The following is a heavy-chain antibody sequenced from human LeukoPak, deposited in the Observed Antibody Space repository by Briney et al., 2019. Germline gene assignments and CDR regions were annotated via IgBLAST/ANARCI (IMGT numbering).Heavy chain of an antibody. J-gene: IGHJ4*02. CDR1: GYTFTSYY. Sequence: GASVKVSCKASGYTFTSYYMHWVRQAPGQGLEWMGITNPSGGSTSYAQKFQGRVTMTRDMSTSTVYMELSSLRSEDTAVYYCARESIRDSSGSIFDYWGQGTLVTVSS. CDR3: ARESIRDSSGSIFDY. CDR2: TNPSGGST. V-gene: IGHV1-46*01. D-gene: IGHD3-22*01.